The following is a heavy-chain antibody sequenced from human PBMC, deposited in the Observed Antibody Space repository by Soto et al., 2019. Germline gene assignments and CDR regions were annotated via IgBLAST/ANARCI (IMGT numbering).Heavy chain of an antibody. CDR2: ITSSGYTT. CDR1: GFTFSSYA. Sequence: PGGSLRLSCAASGFTFSSYAMSWVRQAPGKGLEWVSAITSSGYTTYYVDSVKGRFTISRDNSKNTLYLQMNSLGAEDTAVYFCAKLPGCSWGFFDYWGQGTQVTVSS. CDR3: AKLPGCSWGFFDY. D-gene: IGHD3-16*01. J-gene: IGHJ4*02. V-gene: IGHV3-23*01.